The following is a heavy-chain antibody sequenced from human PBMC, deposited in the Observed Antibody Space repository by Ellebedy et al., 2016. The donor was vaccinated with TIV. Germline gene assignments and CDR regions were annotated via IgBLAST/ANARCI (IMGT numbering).Heavy chain of an antibody. Sequence: GESLKISCKGSGYSFTSYWIGWVRQMPGKGLEWMGIIYPGDSDTRYSPSFQGQVTISADKSISTAYLQWSSLKASDTAMYYCARVMDEPVVVNYYYGMDVWGQGTTVTVSS. V-gene: IGHV5-51*01. CDR1: GYSFTSYW. CDR3: ARVMDEPVVVNYYYGMDV. J-gene: IGHJ6*02. CDR2: IYPGDSDT. D-gene: IGHD2-15*01.